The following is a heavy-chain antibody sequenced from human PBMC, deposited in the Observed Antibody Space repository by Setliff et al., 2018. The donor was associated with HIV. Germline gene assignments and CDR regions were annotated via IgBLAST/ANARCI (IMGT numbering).Heavy chain of an antibody. Sequence: SETLSLTCTVSGGSISSYYWSWIRQPPGKGLEWIGYIYYSGSTNYNPSLKSRVTISVDTSKNQFSLKLSSVTAADTAVYYCARHAPYPPWAYYYMDVWGKGTTVTVSS. CDR1: GGSISSYY. V-gene: IGHV4-59*08. J-gene: IGHJ6*03. D-gene: IGHD3-16*01. CDR3: ARHAPYPPWAYYYMDV. CDR2: IYYSGST.